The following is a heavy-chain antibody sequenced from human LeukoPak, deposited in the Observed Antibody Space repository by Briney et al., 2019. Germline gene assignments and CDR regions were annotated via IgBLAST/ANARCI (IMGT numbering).Heavy chain of an antibody. Sequence: GSLRLSCVASGFTFSRDWMSWVRQAPGKGLEWVANIKEDGSAQYYADSVKGRFTISRDNTKNSLYLQMNSPTAEDTAMYYCAKDGDGYHNWGQGALVTVSS. V-gene: IGHV3-7*01. CDR3: AKDGDGYHN. J-gene: IGHJ4*02. D-gene: IGHD3-9*01. CDR1: GFTFSRDW. CDR2: IKEDGSAQ.